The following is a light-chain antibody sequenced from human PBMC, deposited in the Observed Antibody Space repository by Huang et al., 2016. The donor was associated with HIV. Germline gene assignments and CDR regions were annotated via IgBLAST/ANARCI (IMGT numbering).Light chain of an antibody. CDR2: GAS. Sequence: EIVMTQSPATLSVSPGEGATLSCRASQSISSNLAWYQQKSGQAPRLLIYGASTRATDIPARFSGSGSGTEFTLTISSLQSEDFALYYCQQYNNWPPAITFGQGTRLEIK. CDR1: QSISSN. J-gene: IGKJ5*01. V-gene: IGKV3-15*01. CDR3: QQYNNWPPAIT.